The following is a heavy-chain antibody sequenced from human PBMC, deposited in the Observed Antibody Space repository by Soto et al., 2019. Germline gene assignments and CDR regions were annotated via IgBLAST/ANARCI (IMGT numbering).Heavy chain of an antibody. V-gene: IGHV4-30-2*01. D-gene: IGHD3-3*01. CDR1: GGSISSGGYS. J-gene: IGHJ4*02. CDR3: ARGGDFWSGYYPPPPDY. CDR2: IYHSGST. Sequence: PSETLSLTCAVSGGSISSGGYSWSWIRQPPGKGLEWIGYIYHSGSTYYNPSLKSRVTISVDRSKNQFSLKLSSVTAADTAVYYCARGGDFWSGYYPPPPDYWGQGTLVTVSS.